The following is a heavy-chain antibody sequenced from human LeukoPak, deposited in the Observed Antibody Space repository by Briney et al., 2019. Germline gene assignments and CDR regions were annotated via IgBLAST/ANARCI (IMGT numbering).Heavy chain of an antibody. V-gene: IGHV1-2*02. CDR1: GYTFTDYY. CDR2: INPNSGGT. CDR3: ARGHDNTGYNYFDY. J-gene: IGHJ4*02. D-gene: IGHD3-9*01. Sequence: ASVKVSCKASGYTFTDYYIHWVRQAPGQGLERMGWINPNSGGTSYAQKFQGRVTMTRDTSIATTYMDLSSLMSDDTAVYYCARGHDNTGYNYFDYWGQGTLVTVSS.